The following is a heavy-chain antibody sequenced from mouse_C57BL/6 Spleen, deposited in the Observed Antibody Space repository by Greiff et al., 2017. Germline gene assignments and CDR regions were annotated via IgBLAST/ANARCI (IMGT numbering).Heavy chain of an antibody. CDR1: GYTFTSYG. V-gene: IGHV1-81*01. CDR2: ISPRSGNT. Sequence: QVHVKQSGAELARPGASVKLSCKASGYTFTSYGIRWVKQRTGQGLEWIGEISPRSGNTYYNEKFKGKATLAADKSSSTAYMELRSLTSQDSAVSCCARPFITTVEAPMDYWGQGTSVTVSS. D-gene: IGHD1-1*01. CDR3: ARPFITTVEAPMDY. J-gene: IGHJ4*01.